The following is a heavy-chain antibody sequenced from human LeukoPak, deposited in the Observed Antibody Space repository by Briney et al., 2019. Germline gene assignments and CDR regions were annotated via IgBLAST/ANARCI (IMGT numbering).Heavy chain of an antibody. V-gene: IGHV3-74*01. CDR1: GSTFSSYW. Sequence: GGSLRLSCAASGSTFSSYWMHWVRQAPGKGLVWVSRINSDGSSTSYADSVKGRFTISRDNAKNTLYLQMNSLRVEDTAVYYCAREIAAAGIVHYYYYMDVWGKGTTVTISS. CDR2: INSDGSST. CDR3: AREIAAAGIVHYYYYMDV. J-gene: IGHJ6*03. D-gene: IGHD6-13*01.